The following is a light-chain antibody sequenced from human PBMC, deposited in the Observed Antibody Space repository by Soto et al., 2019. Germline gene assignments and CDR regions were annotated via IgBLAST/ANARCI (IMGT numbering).Light chain of an antibody. J-gene: IGKJ1*01. Sequence: ILMTQSPASLSVCPGERATLSCRASQNIYSNIAWYQQRPGQAPRLLIYRASTRATGVPARFSGSGSGTEFTLTISSLQSEDFTVYSCLQYHNLWAFGQGTKVHIK. V-gene: IGKV3-15*01. CDR3: LQYHNLWA. CDR1: QNIYSN. CDR2: RAS.